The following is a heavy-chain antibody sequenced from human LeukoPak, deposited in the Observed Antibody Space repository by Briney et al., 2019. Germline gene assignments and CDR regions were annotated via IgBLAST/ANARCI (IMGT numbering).Heavy chain of an antibody. Sequence: PGGSLRLSCAASGFTFSSYAMSWVRQASGKGLEWVGRIRSKANSYATAYAASVKGRFTISRHDSKNTAYLQMNSLRTEDTAVYYCTRVATIPDYWGQGTLVTVSS. CDR2: IRSKANSYAT. CDR1: GFTFSSYA. D-gene: IGHD5-12*01. V-gene: IGHV3-73*01. CDR3: TRVATIPDY. J-gene: IGHJ4*02.